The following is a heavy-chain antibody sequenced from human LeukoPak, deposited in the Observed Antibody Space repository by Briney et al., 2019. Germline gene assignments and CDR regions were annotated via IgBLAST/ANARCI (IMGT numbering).Heavy chain of an antibody. Sequence: GSSVKVSCKTSGGSISNYAISWVRQAPGQGLEWKGVIIPIFGTSNYAQKFQGRVTITADKSTNTAYMELSSLRSEDTAVYYCARVAAAIPRWYFDLWGRGTLVTVSS. D-gene: IGHD2-2*01. V-gene: IGHV1-69*06. J-gene: IGHJ2*01. CDR3: ARVAAAIPRWYFDL. CDR1: GGSISNYA. CDR2: IIPIFGTS.